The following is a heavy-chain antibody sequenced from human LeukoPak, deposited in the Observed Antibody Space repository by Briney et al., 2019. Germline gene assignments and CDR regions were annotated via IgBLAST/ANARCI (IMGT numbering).Heavy chain of an antibody. D-gene: IGHD3-9*01. V-gene: IGHV3-23*01. J-gene: IGHJ4*02. CDR2: ISGSGGST. CDR1: GFTFSSYA. CDR3: ALLRYFDWLLFDY. Sequence: GGSLRLSCAASGFTFSSYAMSWVRQAPGKGLEWVSAISGSGGSTYYADSVKGRFTISRDNTKNTLYLQMNSLRAEDTAVYYCALLRYFDWLLFDYWGQGTLVTVSS.